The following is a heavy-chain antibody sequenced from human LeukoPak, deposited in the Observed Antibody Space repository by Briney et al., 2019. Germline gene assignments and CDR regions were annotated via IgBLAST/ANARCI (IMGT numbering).Heavy chain of an antibody. J-gene: IGHJ4*02. CDR2: IHYSGNT. V-gene: IGHV4-59*01. CDR1: GGSISSYY. Sequence: PSETLSLTCTVSGGSISSYYWSWIRQPPGKGLEWIGYIHYSGNTNYNPSLKSRVTISLDTSKNQFSLKLSSVIAADTAVYYCARSSGWYYFDNWGQGTLVTVSS. D-gene: IGHD6-19*01. CDR3: ARSSGWYYFDN.